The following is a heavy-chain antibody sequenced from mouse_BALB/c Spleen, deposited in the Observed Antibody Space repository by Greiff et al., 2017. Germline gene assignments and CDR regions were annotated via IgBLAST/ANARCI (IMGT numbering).Heavy chain of an antibody. CDR1: GYTFTSYW. CDR3: ASWLSRPSFDY. J-gene: IGHJ2*01. Sequence: VQLQQSGAELAKPGASVKMSCKASGYTFTSYWLHWVKQRPGQGLEWIGYINPSTGYTEYNQKFKDKATLTADKSSSTAYMQLSSLTSEDSAVYYCASWLSRPSFDYWGQGTTLTVSS. CDR2: INPSTGYT. V-gene: IGHV1-7*01. D-gene: IGHD2-2*01.